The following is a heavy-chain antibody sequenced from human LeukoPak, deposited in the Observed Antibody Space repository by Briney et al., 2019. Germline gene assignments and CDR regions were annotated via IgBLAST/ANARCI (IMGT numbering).Heavy chain of an antibody. CDR3: ARDRETGSYYGIDS. D-gene: IGHD1-26*01. CDR2: INPGGGST. J-gene: IGHJ4*02. V-gene: IGHV1-46*01. Sequence: ASVKVSCKASGYTFTSYYMHWVRQAPGQGLEWMGIINPGGGSTSYAQKFQGRVTMTRDTSTSTVYMELSWLRSDDTAVYYCARDRETGSYYGIDSWGQGTLLTVSS. CDR1: GYTFTSYY.